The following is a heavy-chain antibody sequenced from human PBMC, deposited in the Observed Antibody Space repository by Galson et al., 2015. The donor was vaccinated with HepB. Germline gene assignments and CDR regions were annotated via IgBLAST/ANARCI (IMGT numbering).Heavy chain of an antibody. D-gene: IGHD4-17*01. Sequence: SLRLSCAASGFSFSTWAVTWVRQAPGKGLEWVSVITSTGDTIYYADSVKGQFTVSRDNSKSTLYLQLSNLRADDTAVYYCAKNYGYFDSWGQGTLVTVSS. V-gene: IGHV3-23*01. CDR2: ITSTGDTI. CDR3: AKNYGYFDS. J-gene: IGHJ4*02. CDR1: GFSFSTWA.